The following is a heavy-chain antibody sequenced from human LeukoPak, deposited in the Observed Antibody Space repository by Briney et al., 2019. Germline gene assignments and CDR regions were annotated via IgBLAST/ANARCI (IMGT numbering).Heavy chain of an antibody. V-gene: IGHV4-39*01. D-gene: IGHD6-13*01. J-gene: IGHJ4*02. CDR1: GGSIGDSSFY. CDR3: ARCLATGGRVSFDY. Sequence: SETLSLTCTVSGGSIGDSSFYWGWIRQSPGKGLEWIGSVHSSGNTNYAPSLNSRVTLSVDTSKNQFSLNLSSVTAADTAVYYCARCLATGGRVSFDYWGQGTLVTVSS. CDR2: VHSSGNT.